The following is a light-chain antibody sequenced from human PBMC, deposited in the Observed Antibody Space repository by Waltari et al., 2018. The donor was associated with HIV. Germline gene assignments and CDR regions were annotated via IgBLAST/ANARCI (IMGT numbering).Light chain of an antibody. CDR1: SSDIGSYNY. CDR2: AVT. J-gene: IGLJ2*01. Sequence: QSDLTQPASVSGSPGQSITISCTGTSSDIGSYNYVSWYQHHPGKVPKLIIYAVTNRPSGVSSRFSASKSGNTASLTISGLQAEDEADYYCSSYTSVQTARFGGGTKLTVL. V-gene: IGLV2-14*01. CDR3: SSYTSVQTAR.